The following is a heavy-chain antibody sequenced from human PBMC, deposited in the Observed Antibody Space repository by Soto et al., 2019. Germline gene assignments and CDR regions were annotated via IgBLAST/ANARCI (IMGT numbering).Heavy chain of an antibody. V-gene: IGHV3-30*03. Sequence: GGSLRLSCAASGFTFSSYGMHWVRQAPGKGLEWVAVISYDGSNKYYADSVKGRFTISRDNSKNTLYLQMNSLRAGDTAVYYCARVRSSGWYADYWRPGTLLTVFS. J-gene: IGHJ4*02. CDR2: ISYDGSNK. D-gene: IGHD6-19*01. CDR1: GFTFSSYG. CDR3: ARVRSSGWYADY.